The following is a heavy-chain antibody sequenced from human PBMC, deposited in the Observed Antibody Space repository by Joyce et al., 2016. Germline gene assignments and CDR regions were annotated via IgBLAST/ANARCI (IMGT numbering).Heavy chain of an antibody. V-gene: IGHV3-7*03. D-gene: IGHD6-13*01. Sequence: EVYLVESGGGLVQPGGSLRFSCAASGFSFRYFWMDWVRQAPGKGLGWVAHINEDGSEKNYMDSLRGRFTISRDNAKNSVDLQINSLRVEDTAVYYCTRGSGTGWFDPWGQGTLVTVSS. CDR1: GFSFRYFW. J-gene: IGHJ5*02. CDR2: INEDGSEK. CDR3: TRGSGTGWFDP.